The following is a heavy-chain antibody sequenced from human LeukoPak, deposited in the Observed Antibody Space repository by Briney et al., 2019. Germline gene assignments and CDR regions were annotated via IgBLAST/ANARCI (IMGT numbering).Heavy chain of an antibody. J-gene: IGHJ6*02. D-gene: IGHD3-3*01. CDR3: ARDEAIFGAGYYYGMDV. Sequence: SQTLSLTCIVSGGSISSGGYYWSWIRQRPGKGLEWIGYINYSGSTYYNPSLKSRVSMSLDTSQNHFSLRLSSVTAADTAVYYCARDEAIFGAGYYYGMDVWGQGTTVTVSS. CDR1: GGSISSGGYY. CDR2: INYSGST. V-gene: IGHV4-31*03.